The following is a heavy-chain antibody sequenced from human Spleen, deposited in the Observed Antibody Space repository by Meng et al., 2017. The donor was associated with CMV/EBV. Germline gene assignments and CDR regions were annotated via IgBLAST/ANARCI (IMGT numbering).Heavy chain of an antibody. CDR1: GYTFTSYY. D-gene: IGHD6-13*01. CDR3: ARERGIEAAGIPLVYYGVEV. CDR2: INPSGGST. J-gene: IGHJ6*02. V-gene: IGHV1-46*01. Sequence: ASVKVSCKASGYTFTSYYMHWVRQAPGQGLEWMGIINPSGGSTNYAQKFQGRVTMTRDTSTSTGYMELSSLRSEDTGVYYCARERGIEAAGIPLVYYGVEVWGQGTTVTVSS.